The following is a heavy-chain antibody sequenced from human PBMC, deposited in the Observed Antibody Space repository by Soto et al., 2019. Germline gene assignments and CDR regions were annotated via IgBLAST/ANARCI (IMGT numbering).Heavy chain of an antibody. CDR3: IGSFPF. J-gene: IGHJ4*02. V-gene: IGHV3-49*03. CDR1: GFPFGNFL. D-gene: IGHD3-10*01. CDR2: IRSQPYGGTA. Sequence: GGSLRLSCTASGFPFGNFLMSWFRRAPGKGMEWVGFIRSQPYGGTAEYAASVRGRFTISRDDSKGIAYPQMNSLQTEDSGVYYCIGSFPFWGQGTLVTVSS.